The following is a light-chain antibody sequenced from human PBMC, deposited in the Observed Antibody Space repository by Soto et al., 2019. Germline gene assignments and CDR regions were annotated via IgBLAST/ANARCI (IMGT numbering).Light chain of an antibody. CDR3: QQYGRSPWT. CDR1: QSVSSNY. CDR2: GAS. J-gene: IGKJ1*01. V-gene: IGKV3-20*01. Sequence: EIGLPQSPCTVALPPWERAPIACRASQSVSSNYVAWFQQKTGQAPRLLIYGASNRATGIPDRFSGSGSGTDFTLTISGLEPEDFAVYYCQQYGRSPWTFGQGTKVDIK.